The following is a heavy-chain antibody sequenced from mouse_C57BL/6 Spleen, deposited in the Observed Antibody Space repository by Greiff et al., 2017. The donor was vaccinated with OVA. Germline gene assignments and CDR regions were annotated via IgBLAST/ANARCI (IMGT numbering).Heavy chain of an antibody. J-gene: IGHJ1*03. D-gene: IGHD1-1*01. CDR3: ATGRDYYGSSYGYFDV. CDR1: GYTFTGYW. CDR2: ILPGSGST. Sequence: VQLQQSGAELMKPGASVKLSCKATGYTFTGYWIEWVKQRPGHGLEWIGEILPGSGSTNYNEKFKGKATFTADTSSNTAYMQLSSLTTEDCAIYYCATGRDYYGSSYGYFDVWGTGTAVTVSS. V-gene: IGHV1-9*01.